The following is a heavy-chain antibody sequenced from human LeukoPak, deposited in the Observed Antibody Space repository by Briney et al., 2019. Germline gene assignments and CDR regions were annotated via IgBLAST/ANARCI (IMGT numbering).Heavy chain of an antibody. Sequence: RRASVKVSCKASGGTFSSYAISWVRQAPGQGLEWMGGIIPIFGTANYAQKFQGRVTITADESTSTAYMELSSLRSEDTAVYYCASTPRPIFWSGYSGPPQPQNWFDPWGQGTLVTVSS. CDR3: ASTPRPIFWSGYSGPPQPQNWFDP. J-gene: IGHJ5*02. V-gene: IGHV1-69*13. CDR2: IIPIFGTA. D-gene: IGHD3-3*01. CDR1: GGTFSSYA.